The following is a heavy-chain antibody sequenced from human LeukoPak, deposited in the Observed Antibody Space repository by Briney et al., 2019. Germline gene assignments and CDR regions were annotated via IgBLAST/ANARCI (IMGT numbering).Heavy chain of an antibody. Sequence: SETLSLTCTVSGCSISSYYWSWIRQPAGKGLEWIGRIYTSGSTNYNPSLKSRVTMSVDTSKNQFSLKLSSVTAADTAVYYCAREAVVTPGEIYFDYWGQGTLVTVSS. V-gene: IGHV4-4*07. CDR3: AREAVVTPGEIYFDY. J-gene: IGHJ4*02. D-gene: IGHD4-23*01. CDR1: GCSISSYY. CDR2: IYTSGST.